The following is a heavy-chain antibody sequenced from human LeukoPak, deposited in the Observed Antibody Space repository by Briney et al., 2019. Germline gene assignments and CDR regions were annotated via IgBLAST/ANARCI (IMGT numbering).Heavy chain of an antibody. CDR3: ARLSFDYYDSSGYDDY. Sequence: SETLSLTCTVSGGSISSGGYSWSWIRQHPGKGLEWIGYIYYSGSTYYNPSLKSRVTISVDTSKNQFSLKLSSVTAADTAVYYCARLSFDYYDSSGYDDYWGQGTLVTVSS. CDR2: IYYSGST. V-gene: IGHV4-31*03. CDR1: GGSISSGGYS. J-gene: IGHJ4*02. D-gene: IGHD3-22*01.